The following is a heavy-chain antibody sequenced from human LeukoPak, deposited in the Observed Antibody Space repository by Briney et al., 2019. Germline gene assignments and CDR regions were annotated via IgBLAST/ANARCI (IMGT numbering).Heavy chain of an antibody. D-gene: IGHD3-22*01. J-gene: IGHJ4*02. V-gene: IGHV4-59*01. CDR1: GGSISSYY. Sequence: SETLSLTCTVSGGSISSYYWSWIRQPPGKELEWIGYIFYNGSTNYGPSLKSRVTISVDTSQNQFSLKLTSVTAADTAVYYCARARYYYDNSVYPAVRFDFWGQGILVTVS. CDR2: IFYNGST. CDR3: ARARYYYDNSVYPAVRFDF.